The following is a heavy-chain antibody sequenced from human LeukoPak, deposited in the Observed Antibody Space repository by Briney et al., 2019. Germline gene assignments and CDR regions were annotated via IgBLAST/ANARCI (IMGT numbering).Heavy chain of an antibody. V-gene: IGHV3-30*18. J-gene: IGHJ5*02. D-gene: IGHD3-16*01. Sequence: GRSLRLSCAASGFTFSSYGMHWVRQAPGKGLEWVAVISYDGSNKYYADSVKGRFTISRDNSKNTLYLQMNSLRAEDTAVYYCAKATFEGGNNWSDPWGQGTLVTVSS. CDR1: GFTFSSYG. CDR3: AKATFEGGNNWSDP. CDR2: ISYDGSNK.